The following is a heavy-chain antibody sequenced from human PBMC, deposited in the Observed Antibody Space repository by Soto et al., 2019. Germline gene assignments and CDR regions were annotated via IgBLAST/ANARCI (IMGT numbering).Heavy chain of an antibody. CDR3: ARPLEWELLYAFDI. CDR1: GGSISSSSYY. D-gene: IGHD1-26*01. V-gene: IGHV4-39*01. J-gene: IGHJ3*02. Sequence: QLQLQESGPGLVKPSETLSLTCTVSGGSISSSSYYWGWIRQPPGKGLEGIGSIYYSGSTYYNPSLKSRVTISVDTSKNQFSLKLSSVTAADTAVYYCARPLEWELLYAFDIWGQGTMVTVSS. CDR2: IYYSGST.